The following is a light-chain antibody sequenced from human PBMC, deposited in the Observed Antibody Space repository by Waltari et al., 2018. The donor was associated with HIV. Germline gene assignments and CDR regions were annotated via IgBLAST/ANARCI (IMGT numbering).Light chain of an antibody. CDR2: LGS. CDR1: QSLLHSNGYNY. V-gene: IGKV2-28*01. J-gene: IGKJ4*01. CDR3: MQALLTPFT. Sequence: DIVMTQSPLSLPVTPGEPASISCRSSQSLLHSNGYNYLDWYLQKPGQSPQLLIYLGSNRASGVPNRYSGSVSVTDLTLKISRVEAEDVGVYYCMQALLTPFTFCGGAKVVIK.